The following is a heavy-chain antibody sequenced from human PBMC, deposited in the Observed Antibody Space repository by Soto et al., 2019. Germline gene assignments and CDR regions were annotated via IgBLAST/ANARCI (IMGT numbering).Heavy chain of an antibody. D-gene: IGHD2-15*01. J-gene: IGHJ6*02. V-gene: IGHV5-51*01. CDR1: GYSFTSYW. CDR3: TRDSVVPGANYYYYGMDV. CDR2: IYPGDSDT. Sequence: GESLKISCKGSGYSFTSYWIGWVRQMPGKGLEWMGIIYPGDSDTRYSPFFQGQVTISADKSISTAYLQWSSLKTEDTAVYYCTRDSVVPGANYYYYGMDVWGQGTTVTVSS.